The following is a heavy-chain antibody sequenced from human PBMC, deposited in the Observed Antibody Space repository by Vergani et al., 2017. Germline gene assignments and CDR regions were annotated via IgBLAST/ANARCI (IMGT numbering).Heavy chain of an antibody. CDR3: ARRSGIIYDIFSGTQYFFDF. J-gene: IGHJ4*02. D-gene: IGHD3-9*01. V-gene: IGHV4-38-2*01. CDR1: GFSIDNGYY. CDR2: IYRTGRT. Sequence: QVQLQESGPGLVKPSETLSLTCAVSGFSIDNGYYWDWIRQLPGKGLEWIGSIYRTGRTHFNPSLKSRVTISVDTSNNHSSLRLNSLTTADTAVYYCARRSGIIYDIFSGTQYFFDFWGQGTLVTVSS.